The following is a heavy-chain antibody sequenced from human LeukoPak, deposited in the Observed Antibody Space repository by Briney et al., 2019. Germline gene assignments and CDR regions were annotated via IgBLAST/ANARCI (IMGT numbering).Heavy chain of an antibody. J-gene: IGHJ4*02. CDR1: GFTFSSYG. CDR3: GTRAY. V-gene: IGHV3-30*03. Sequence: GRSLRLSCAASGFTFSSYGMHWVRQAPGKGLEWVAVISYDGSNEYYVDSVKGRFTISRDNSKNTLYLQMNGLRAEDTAVYYCGTRAYWGQGTLVTVSS. CDR2: ISYDGSNE.